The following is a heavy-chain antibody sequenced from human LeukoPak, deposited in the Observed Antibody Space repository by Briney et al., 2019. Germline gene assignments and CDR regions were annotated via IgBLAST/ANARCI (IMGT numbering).Heavy chain of an antibody. Sequence: ASVKVSCKVSGSSLSELSMHWVRQAPGKGLEWLGGFVPEDGETVYAQKFQGRVTMSEDTSTDTAYMELSSLRSADTAVYYCASDLLALGLKTFDPWGQGTLVTVSS. D-gene: IGHD6-6*01. CDR3: ASDLLALGLKTFDP. J-gene: IGHJ5*02. CDR1: GSSLSELS. CDR2: FVPEDGET. V-gene: IGHV1-24*01.